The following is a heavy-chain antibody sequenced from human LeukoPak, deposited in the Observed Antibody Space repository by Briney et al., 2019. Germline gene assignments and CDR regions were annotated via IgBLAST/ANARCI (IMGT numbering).Heavy chain of an antibody. CDR2: ISWNSVTL. J-gene: IGHJ6*03. V-gene: IGHV3-9*03. D-gene: IGHD1-26*01. CDR1: GFTFDDYA. Sequence: GGSLRLSCAASGFTFDDYAMHWVRQAPGKCLEWVSGISWNSVTLGYADSVKGRFTISRDNAKNSLYLQMNSLRAEDMALYYCAKDYSRTAFYYMDVWGKGTTVTVSS. CDR3: AKDYSRTAFYYMDV.